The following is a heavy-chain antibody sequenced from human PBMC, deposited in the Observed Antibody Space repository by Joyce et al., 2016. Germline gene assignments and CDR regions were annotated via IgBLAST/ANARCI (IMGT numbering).Heavy chain of an antibody. CDR2: INPNSGGT. Sequence: QVQLVQSGAEVKTPGASVKVSCKASGYTFTGHYLYWVRQAPGQGREWRGWINPNSGGTNYAQKFQGRVTMTRDTSISTAYMELSRLRSDDTAVYYCARNGKGFYGMDVWGQGTTVTVSS. V-gene: IGHV1-2*02. CDR3: ARNGKGFYGMDV. CDR1: GYTFTGHY. J-gene: IGHJ6*02.